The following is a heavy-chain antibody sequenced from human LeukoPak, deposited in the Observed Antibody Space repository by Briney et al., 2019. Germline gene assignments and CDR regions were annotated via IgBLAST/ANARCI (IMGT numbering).Heavy chain of an antibody. J-gene: IGHJ4*01. D-gene: IGHD2-15*01. CDR2: IKGDGGGT. CDR1: GFTFNNYW. V-gene: IGHV3-7*01. CDR3: ARLRGFAPV. Sequence: GGSLRLSCTGSGFTFNNYWMTWVRQAPGKGLEWVANIKGDGGGTNYGDSVKGRFTISRDNTKRSLYLQMNSLRVEDTAMYYCARLRGFAPVWGHGTLVTVSS.